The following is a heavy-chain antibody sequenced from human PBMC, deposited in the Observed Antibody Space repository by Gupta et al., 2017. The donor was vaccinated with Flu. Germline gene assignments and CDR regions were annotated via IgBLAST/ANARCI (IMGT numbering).Heavy chain of an antibody. CDR3: ARVMAVAGTENIDY. Sequence: QVQLQQWGAGLLKPAETLSLTCAVNGGTFRGYYWTWIRQPPGMGLEWIGEINHRGSTNYNPSLKSRVTISVDTSKNQFSLNLTSVTAADTALYYCARVMAVAGTENIDYWGQGTLVTVSS. CDR1: GGTFRGYY. CDR2: INHRGST. V-gene: IGHV4-34*01. D-gene: IGHD6-13*01. J-gene: IGHJ4*02.